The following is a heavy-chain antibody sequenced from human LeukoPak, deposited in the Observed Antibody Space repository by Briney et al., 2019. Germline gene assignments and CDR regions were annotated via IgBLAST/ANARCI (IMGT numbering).Heavy chain of an antibody. J-gene: IGHJ3*02. Sequence: SETLSLTCPVSNSSTSTKYYWGWIRQPPGKGLEWIGSIYQSGSTYYNPSLKSRVTISVNMSKSHFSLKLSSVTAADTAVYYCAGRLTTGILTGYQADAFDTWGQGTMVTVSS. CDR1: NSSTSTKYY. V-gene: IGHV4-38-2*01. CDR3: AGRLTTGILTGYQADAFDT. D-gene: IGHD3-9*01. CDR2: IYQSGST.